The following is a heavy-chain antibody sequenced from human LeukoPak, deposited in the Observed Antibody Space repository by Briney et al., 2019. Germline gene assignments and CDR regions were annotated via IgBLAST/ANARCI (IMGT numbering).Heavy chain of an antibody. CDR1: GFTFSSSW. J-gene: IGHJ4*02. V-gene: IGHV3-7*05. D-gene: IGHD2-2*01. Sequence: PGGSLRLSCAASGFTFSSSWMSWVRQAPGKGLEWVANIKQDGSEKYYVDSVKGRFTISRDNAKNSLYLQMNSLRVEDTAVYYCARDGEYCSSTSCPGFDYWGQGTLVTVSS. CDR2: IKQDGSEK. CDR3: ARDGEYCSSTSCPGFDY.